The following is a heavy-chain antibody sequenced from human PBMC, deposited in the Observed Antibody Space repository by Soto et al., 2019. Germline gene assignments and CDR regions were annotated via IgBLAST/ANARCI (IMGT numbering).Heavy chain of an antibody. V-gene: IGHV5-51*01. CDR2: IYPGDSDT. D-gene: IGHD3-10*01. Sequence: HGESLKISCKGSGYSFTSYWIGWVRQMPGKGLEWMGIIYPGDSDTRYSPSFQGQVTISADKSISTAYLQWSSLKASDTAMYYCARLRALLLWFGEPLRDTYGMDVWGQGTTVTVSS. J-gene: IGHJ6*02. CDR1: GYSFTSYW. CDR3: ARLRALLLWFGEPLRDTYGMDV.